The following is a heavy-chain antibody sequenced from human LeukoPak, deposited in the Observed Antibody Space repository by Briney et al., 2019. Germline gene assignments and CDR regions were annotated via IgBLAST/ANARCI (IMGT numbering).Heavy chain of an antibody. D-gene: IGHD2-2*01. CDR3: ARRPAIFMDGVYYYSMDV. CDR2: ISFDGCNK. Sequence: GGSLRLSCAASGFTFSSYTIHWVRQPPGKGLEWVAVISFDGCNKYYADSVKGRFTISRDNSKNTLFLQMNSLRAEDTAVYYCARRPAIFMDGVYYYSMDVWGQGTTVTVS. CDR1: GFTFSSYT. J-gene: IGHJ6*02. V-gene: IGHV3-30-3*01.